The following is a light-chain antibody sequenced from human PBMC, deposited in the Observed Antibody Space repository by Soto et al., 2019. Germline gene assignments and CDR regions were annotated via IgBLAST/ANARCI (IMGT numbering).Light chain of an antibody. V-gene: IGLV3-1*01. CDR1: KLGDKY. CDR2: QDS. Sequence: SYELTQPPSVSVSPGQTASITCSGDKLGDKYACWYQQKPCQSPVLVLYQDSKRPSGIPERFSGSNSGNTATLTISGTQAMDEADYYCQAWDSSTAHYVFGTGTKVTVL. J-gene: IGLJ1*01. CDR3: QAWDSSTAHYV.